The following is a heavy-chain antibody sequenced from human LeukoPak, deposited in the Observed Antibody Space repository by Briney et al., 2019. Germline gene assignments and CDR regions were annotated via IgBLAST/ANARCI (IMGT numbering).Heavy chain of an antibody. CDR2: INHSGST. CDR1: GGSFSGYY. J-gene: IGHJ4*02. Sequence: SETLSLTCAVYGGSFSGYYWSWIRQPPGKGLEWIGEINHSGSTNYSPSLKSRVTISVDTSKNQFSLKLSSVTAADTAVYYCARLGGFGGSYYYNYWGQGTLVTVSS. V-gene: IGHV4-34*01. CDR3: ARLGGFGGSYYYNY. D-gene: IGHD1-26*01.